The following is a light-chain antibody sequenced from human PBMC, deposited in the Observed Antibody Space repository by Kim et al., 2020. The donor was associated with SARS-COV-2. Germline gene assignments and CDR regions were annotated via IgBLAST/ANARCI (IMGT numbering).Light chain of an antibody. CDR1: SLRSYC. V-gene: IGLV3-19*01. CDR2: GKN. CDR3: NSRDSSGNHVV. J-gene: IGLJ2*01. Sequence: ALGQTVSITCQGDSLRSYCASWYQQKPGQAPVLVIYGKNNRPSGIPDRFSGSSSGNTASLTITGAQAEDEADYYCNSRDSSGNHVVFGGGTQLTVL.